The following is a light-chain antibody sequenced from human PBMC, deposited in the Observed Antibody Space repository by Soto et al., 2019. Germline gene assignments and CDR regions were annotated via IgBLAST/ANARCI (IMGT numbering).Light chain of an antibody. CDR2: DVT. Sequence: QSVLAQPRSVSGSPGQSVTLSCTGTSSDVGGYDFVSWYQQYQDKAPKLIIFDVTERTSGVPDLFSGSKSGTSASLTISGSQAEDGDDYYSSAYSGNYILVLFAGGTK. CDR3: SAYSGNYILVL. V-gene: IGLV2-11*01. J-gene: IGLJ3*02. CDR1: SSDVGGYDF.